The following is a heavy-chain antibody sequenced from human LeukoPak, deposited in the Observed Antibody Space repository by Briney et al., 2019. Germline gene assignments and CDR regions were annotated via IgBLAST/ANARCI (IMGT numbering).Heavy chain of an antibody. CDR1: GGSFSGYY. Sequence: PSETLSLTCAVYGGSFSGYYWSWIRQPPGKGLEWIGEINHSGSTNYNPSLKSRVTISVDTSKNQFSLKLSSVTAADTAVYYCARGHYYGSGSYLDYYYYGMDVWGQGTTVTVSS. V-gene: IGHV4-34*01. J-gene: IGHJ6*02. CDR2: INHSGST. D-gene: IGHD3-10*01. CDR3: ARGHYYGSGSYLDYYYYGMDV.